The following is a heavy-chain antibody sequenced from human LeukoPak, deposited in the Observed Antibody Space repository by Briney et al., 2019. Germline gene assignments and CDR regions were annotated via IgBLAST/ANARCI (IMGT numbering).Heavy chain of an antibody. D-gene: IGHD1-26*01. V-gene: IGHV1-69*05. J-gene: IGHJ6*03. CDR3: ARDRGGSLNYYYYYYYMDV. Sequence: ASVKVSCKASGGTFSSYAISWVRQAPGQGLEWMGGIIPIFGTANYAQKFQGKVTITTDESTSTAYMELSSLRSEDTAVYYCARDRGGSLNYYYYYYYMDVWGKGTTVTVSS. CDR2: IIPIFGTA. CDR1: GGTFSSYA.